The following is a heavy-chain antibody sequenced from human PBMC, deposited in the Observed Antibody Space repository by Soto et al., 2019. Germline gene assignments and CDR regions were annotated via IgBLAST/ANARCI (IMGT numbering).Heavy chain of an antibody. CDR1: GFTFSNYA. CDR3: ARRPVTYYFDY. D-gene: IGHD4-17*01. Sequence: GGSLSLSCAASGFTFSNYAMHWVRQAPGKGLEWVAVISYDGSNTYYADSVKGRLTISRDNSKSTLYLQMDSLRAEDTAVYYCARRPVTYYFDYWGQGTLVTVSS. J-gene: IGHJ4*02. CDR2: ISYDGSNT. V-gene: IGHV3-30-3*01.